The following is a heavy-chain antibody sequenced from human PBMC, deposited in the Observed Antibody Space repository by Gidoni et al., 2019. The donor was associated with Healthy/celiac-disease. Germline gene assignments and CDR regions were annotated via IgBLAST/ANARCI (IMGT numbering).Heavy chain of an antibody. CDR3: ASGGGYYDSSGATDY. D-gene: IGHD3-22*01. J-gene: IGHJ4*02. Sequence: QVQLKESGPGLVKPSQTLSLTCTVSGRYISSGGYYWSWIRQHQGKGLELIGYIYYIGSTYYIPSLKSRVTISVDTSNNQFSLKLSSVTAASTAVYYCASGGGYYDSSGATDYWGQGTLVTVSS. CDR2: IYYIGST. CDR1: GRYISSGGYY. V-gene: IGHV4-31*03.